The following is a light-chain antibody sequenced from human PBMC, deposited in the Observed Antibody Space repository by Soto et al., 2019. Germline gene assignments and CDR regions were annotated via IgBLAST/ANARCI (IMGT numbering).Light chain of an antibody. CDR1: SRDVGNYNL. CDR3: SSYVGRKSYV. Sequence: QSALTXPASVSGSPGQSITISCTGTSRDVGNYNLVAWYQQHPGRAPKLLFYEDSQRPSGVSHRFSASQSGNTASLTISGLQAEDEADYYCSSYVGRKSYVFGTGTKVTVL. CDR2: EDS. J-gene: IGLJ1*01. V-gene: IGLV2-23*01.